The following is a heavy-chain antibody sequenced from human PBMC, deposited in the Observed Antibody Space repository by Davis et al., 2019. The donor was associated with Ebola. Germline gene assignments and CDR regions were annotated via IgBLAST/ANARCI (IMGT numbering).Heavy chain of an antibody. V-gene: IGHV4-4*02. J-gene: IGHJ6*03. D-gene: IGHD2-8*01. CDR3: AREYFRYYYMDV. Sequence: PSETLSLTCAVSGASISSSHWWSWVRQPPGKGLEWIGEIFHSGSTIYNPSLESRVTISVDKSKNQFSLNLTSVTAADTDVYYCAREYFRYYYMDVWGRGTTVTVSS. CDR2: IFHSGST. CDR1: GASISSSHW.